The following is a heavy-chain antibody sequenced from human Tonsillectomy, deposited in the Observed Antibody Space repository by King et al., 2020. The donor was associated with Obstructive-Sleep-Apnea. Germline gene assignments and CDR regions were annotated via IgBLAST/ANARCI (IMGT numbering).Heavy chain of an antibody. CDR3: ARGEGAGVNSDYYPMDV. CDR1: GYTFSGYG. CDR2: INTYNGNT. Sequence: EQLVQSGAEVKKPGASVKVSCKASGYTFSGYGIAWVRQAPGQRLEWMGWINTYNGNTHYAQKVQGRVTMTTDTSTSTAYMGLRSLRSDDTAVYYCARGEGAGVNSDYYPMDVWGQGTTVTVSS. V-gene: IGHV1-18*01. J-gene: IGHJ6*02. D-gene: IGHD4-23*01.